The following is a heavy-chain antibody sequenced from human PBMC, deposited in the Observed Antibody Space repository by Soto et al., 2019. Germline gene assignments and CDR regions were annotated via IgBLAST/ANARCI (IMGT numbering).Heavy chain of an antibody. V-gene: IGHV3-49*03. Sequence: PGGSLRLSCTASGLTFADYALSWFRQAPGQGLEWVGLIRNKPYGETTEYAASVKGRFTLSREDSKSIAYLQMDNLQIEDTAVYYCTKVHPRDCSRTSCPFDCWGQGTLVTVSS. J-gene: IGHJ4*02. D-gene: IGHD2-2*01. CDR3: TKVHPRDCSRTSCPFDC. CDR2: IRNKPYGETT. CDR1: GLTFADYA.